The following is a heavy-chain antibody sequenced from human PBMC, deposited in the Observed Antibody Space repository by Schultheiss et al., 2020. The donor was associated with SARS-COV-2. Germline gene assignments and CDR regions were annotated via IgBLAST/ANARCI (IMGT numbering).Heavy chain of an antibody. D-gene: IGHD1-1*01. J-gene: IGHJ4*02. CDR3: ARDPTGTTGYFDY. V-gene: IGHV1-18*04. Sequence: ASVKVSCKASGYTFTGYYMHWVRQAPGQGLEWMGWISAYNGNTNYAQKLQGRVTMTTDTSTSTAYMELRSLRSEDTAVYYCARDPTGTTGYFDYWGQGTLVTVSS. CDR1: GYTFTGYY. CDR2: ISAYNGNT.